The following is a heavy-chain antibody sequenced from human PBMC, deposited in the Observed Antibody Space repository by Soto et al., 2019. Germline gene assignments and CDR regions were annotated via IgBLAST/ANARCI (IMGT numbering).Heavy chain of an antibody. CDR3: VKASGGGRRGQYYYYYYGMDV. J-gene: IGHJ6*02. V-gene: IGHV3-64D*08. CDR1: GFTFSSYA. Sequence: GGSLRLSCSASGFTFSSYAMHWVRQAPGKGLEYVSAISSNGGSTYYADSVKGRFTISRDNSKNTLYLQMSSLRAEDTAVYYCVKASGGGRRGQYYYYYYGMDVWGQGTTVTVSS. D-gene: IGHD1-26*01. CDR2: ISSNGGST.